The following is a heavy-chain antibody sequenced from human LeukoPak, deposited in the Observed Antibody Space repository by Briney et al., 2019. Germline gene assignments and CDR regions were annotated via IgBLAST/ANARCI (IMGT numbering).Heavy chain of an antibody. J-gene: IGHJ6*03. Sequence: MSSETLSLTCTVSGGSVSSYYWGWIRQSAGGRLDYIGRLHNDGSSNYSPFLKNRVSLSLDTSKNQFSLNLRSMTAADAAVYYCARLKVTRAQSRDGYTTRKYSYYYYMDVWGRGTTVTVSS. CDR1: GGSVSSYY. CDR2: LHNDGSS. V-gene: IGHV4-4*07. D-gene: IGHD5-24*01. CDR3: ARLKVTRAQSRDGYTTRKYSYYYYMDV.